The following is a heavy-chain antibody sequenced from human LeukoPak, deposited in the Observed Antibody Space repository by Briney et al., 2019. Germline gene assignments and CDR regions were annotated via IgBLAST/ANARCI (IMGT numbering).Heavy chain of an antibody. CDR2: ISYDGSNK. Sequence: GRSLRLSCAASGFTFSSYAMHWVRQAPGKGLEWVAVISYDGSNKYYADSVKGRFTISRDNSKNTLYLQMNSLRAEDTAVYYCASPGIAVETDAFDIWGQGTMVTVSS. J-gene: IGHJ3*02. D-gene: IGHD6-19*01. CDR3: ASPGIAVETDAFDI. CDR1: GFTFSSYA. V-gene: IGHV3-30-3*01.